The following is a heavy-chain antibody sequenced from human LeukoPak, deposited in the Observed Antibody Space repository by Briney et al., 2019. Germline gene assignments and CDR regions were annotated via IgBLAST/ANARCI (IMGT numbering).Heavy chain of an antibody. V-gene: IGHV1-8*03. J-gene: IGHJ3*02. CDR1: GYTFTSYD. D-gene: IGHD3-10*01. Sequence: ASVKVSCKASGYTFTSYDINWVRQATGQGLEWMGWMNPNSGNTGYAQKFQGRVTITRNTSISTAYMELSSLRSEDTAVYYCARGLLWFGPDAFDIWGQGTMDTVSS. CDR2: MNPNSGNT. CDR3: ARGLLWFGPDAFDI.